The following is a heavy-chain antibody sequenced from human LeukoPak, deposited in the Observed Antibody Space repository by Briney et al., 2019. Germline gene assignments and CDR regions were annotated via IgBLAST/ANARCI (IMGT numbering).Heavy chain of an antibody. J-gene: IGHJ4*02. CDR2: INHSGST. V-gene: IGHV4-34*01. CDR3: ARGLSPHIVVVPAAQQDIVATVSTYFDY. CDR1: GGSFSGYC. D-gene: IGHD2-2*01. Sequence: PSETLSLTCAVYGGSFSGYCWSWIRQPPGKGLEWIGEINHSGSTNYNPSLKSRVTISVDTSKNRFSLKLSSVTAADTAVYYCARGLSPHIVVVPAAQQDIVATVSTYFDYWGQGTLVTVSS.